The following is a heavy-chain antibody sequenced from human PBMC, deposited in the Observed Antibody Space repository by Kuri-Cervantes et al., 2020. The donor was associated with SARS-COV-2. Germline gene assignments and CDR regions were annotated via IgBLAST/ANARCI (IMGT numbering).Heavy chain of an antibody. CDR2: ISAYNGNT. Sequence: AAVKVSCKASGYSFTSYGISWVRQAPGQGLEWMGWISAYNGNTNYAQKLQGRVTMTTDTSTSTAYMELRSLRSDDTAVYYCAREKSSLGRNRYYSYYMDVWGKGTTVTVSS. CDR3: AREKSSLGRNRYYSYYMDV. J-gene: IGHJ6*03. D-gene: IGHD7-27*01. V-gene: IGHV1-18*01. CDR1: GYSFTSYG.